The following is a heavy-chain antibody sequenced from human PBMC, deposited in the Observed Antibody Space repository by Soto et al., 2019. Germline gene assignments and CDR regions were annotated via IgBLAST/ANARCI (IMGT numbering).Heavy chain of an antibody. Sequence: GGSLRLSCAASGFTFSSYAMSWVRQAPGKGLEWVSAISGSGGSTYYADSVKGRFTISRDNSKNTLYLQMNSLRAEDTAGYYCAKGQNYAKNYYGMDVWGQGTTVTVSS. CDR1: GFTFSSYA. CDR2: ISGSGGST. V-gene: IGHV3-23*01. J-gene: IGHJ6*02. CDR3: AKGQNYAKNYYGMDV. D-gene: IGHD1-7*01.